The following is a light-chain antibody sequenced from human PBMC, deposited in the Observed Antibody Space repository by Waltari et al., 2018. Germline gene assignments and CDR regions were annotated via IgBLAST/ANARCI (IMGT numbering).Light chain of an antibody. Sequence: SVLTQPPSASGTPGQRVTISCSGSTSNIRRIYVYCYQQLPGSAPKLLISRDNQRPSGVPDRFSGSKSGTSASLAISGLRSEDEADYYCAAWDDSLGGVVFGGGTKLTVL. CDR2: RDN. CDR3: AAWDDSLGGVV. CDR1: TSNIRRIY. J-gene: IGLJ2*01. V-gene: IGLV1-47*01.